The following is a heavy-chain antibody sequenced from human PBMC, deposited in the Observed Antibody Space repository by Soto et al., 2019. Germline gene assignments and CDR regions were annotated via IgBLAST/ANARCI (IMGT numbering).Heavy chain of an antibody. CDR2: ISWHGGSI. J-gene: IGHJ3*01. D-gene: IGHD5-12*01. CDR1: GFTFDDYA. CDR3: AKEIGPSGFDSASDV. V-gene: IGHV3-9*01. Sequence: EVQLVESGGGLVQPGRSLRLSCAASGFTFDDYAMHWVRQAPGKGLEWVSGISWHGGSIGYADSVRGRFTISRDNAKNSLYLKMNSLRVEDTALYYCAKEIGPSGFDSASDVWGQGTMVTVSP.